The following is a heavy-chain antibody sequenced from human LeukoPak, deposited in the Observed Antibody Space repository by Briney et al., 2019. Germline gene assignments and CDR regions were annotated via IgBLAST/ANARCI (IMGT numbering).Heavy chain of an antibody. V-gene: IGHV1-69*13. Sequence: GASVKVSCKASGGTFSRYAISWVRQAPGQGLEWMGGINPIFGTTNYGQKFQDRLTITADESTGTAHMELSSLRSEDTAVYYCGRAGYDLVWGAYRDTGGDQWGKGTLVIVSS. J-gene: IGHJ4*02. CDR3: GRAGYDLVWGAYRDTGGDQ. CDR1: GGTFSRYA. CDR2: INPIFGTT. D-gene: IGHD3-16*02.